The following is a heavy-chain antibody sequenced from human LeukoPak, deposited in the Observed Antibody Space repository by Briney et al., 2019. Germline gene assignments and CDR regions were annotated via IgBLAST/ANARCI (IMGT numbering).Heavy chain of an antibody. J-gene: IGHJ3*02. CDR1: GFIFSSYE. Sequence: GGSLRLSCAASGFIFSSYEMNWVRQAPGKGLEWVSYISGSDNTVYYADSVKGRFTISRDNARNSLYLQMNNLRAEDTGVYYCARVLGVVTAIPTLDIWGQGTMVTVSS. CDR3: ARVLGVVTAIPTLDI. V-gene: IGHV3-48*03. CDR2: ISGSDNTV. D-gene: IGHD2-21*02.